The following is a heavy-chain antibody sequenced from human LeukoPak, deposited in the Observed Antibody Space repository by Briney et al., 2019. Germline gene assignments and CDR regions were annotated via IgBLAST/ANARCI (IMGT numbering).Heavy chain of an antibody. V-gene: IGHV3-33*08. J-gene: IGHJ4*02. CDR2: IWYDGSNK. CDR3: ARDLLPRAYYYDSSGYAH. D-gene: IGHD3-22*01. Sequence: GGSLRLSCAASGFTFSSYAMHWVRQAPGKGLEWVAVIWYDGSNKYYADSVKGRFTISRDNSKNTLYLQMNSLRAEDTAVYYCARDLLPRAYYYDSSGYAHWGQGTLVTVSS. CDR1: GFTFSSYA.